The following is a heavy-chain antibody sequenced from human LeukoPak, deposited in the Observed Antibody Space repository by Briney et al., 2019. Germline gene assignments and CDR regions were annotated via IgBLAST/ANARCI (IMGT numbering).Heavy chain of an antibody. D-gene: IGHD4-17*01. J-gene: IGHJ4*02. V-gene: IGHV4-34*01. CDR1: GGSFSGYY. CDR3: AGVATVTTGVDY. CDR2: INHSGST. Sequence: SETLSLTCAVYGGSFSGYYWSWIRQPPGKGLEWIGEINHSGSTNYNPSLKSRVTISVDTSKNQFSLKLSSVTAADTAVYYCAGVATVTTGVDYWGQGTLVTASS.